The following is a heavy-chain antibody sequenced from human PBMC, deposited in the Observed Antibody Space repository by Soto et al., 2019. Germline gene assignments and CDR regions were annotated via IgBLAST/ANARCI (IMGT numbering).Heavy chain of an antibody. CDR1: GASITGSFF. CDR3: ARGMTPPGAPAWYYFDS. V-gene: IGHV4-4*07. D-gene: IGHD2-8*02. Sequence: TLSLTCTVSGASITGSFFWSWIRQPAGKGLEWIGRFSLSGTTNYNPSLRSRVTMSADVSKNQFSLRLTSVTAADTALYYCARGMTPPGAPAWYYFDSWGQGTLVTVSS. J-gene: IGHJ4*02. CDR2: FSLSGTT.